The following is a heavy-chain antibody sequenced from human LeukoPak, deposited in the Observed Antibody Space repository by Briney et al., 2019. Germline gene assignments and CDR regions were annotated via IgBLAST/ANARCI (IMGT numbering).Heavy chain of an antibody. CDR1: GGSISSGSYY. CDR3: ARETTMIVVVITDAFDI. V-gene: IGHV4-61*02. J-gene: IGHJ3*02. D-gene: IGHD3-22*01. CDR2: SYTSGST. Sequence: SQTLSLTCTVSGGSISSGSYYWSWIRQPAGQGLEWIGRSYTSGSTNYNPSLKSRVTISVDTSKNQFSLKLSSVTAADTAVYYCARETTMIVVVITDAFDIWGQGTMVTVSS.